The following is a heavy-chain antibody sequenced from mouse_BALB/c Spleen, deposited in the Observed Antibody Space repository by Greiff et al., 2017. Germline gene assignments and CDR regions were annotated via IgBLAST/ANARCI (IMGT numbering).Heavy chain of an antibody. CDR3: ARSRRKDEYFDY. J-gene: IGHJ2*01. CDR2: ISSGGSYT. CDR1: GFTFSSYG. D-gene: IGHD2-12*01. Sequence: EVMLVESGGDLVKPGGSLKLSCAASGFTFSSYGMSWVRQTPDKRLEWVATISSGGSYTYYPDSVKGRFTISRDNAKNTLYLQMSSLKSEDTAMYYCARSRRKDEYFDYWGQGTTLTVSS. V-gene: IGHV5-6*01.